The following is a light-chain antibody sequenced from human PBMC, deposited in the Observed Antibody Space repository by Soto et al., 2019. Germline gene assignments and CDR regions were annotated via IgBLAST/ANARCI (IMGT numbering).Light chain of an antibody. CDR2: DDN. V-gene: IGLV1-51*01. Sequence: QSVLTQPPSVSAAPGQKVTISCSGSSSNIGGNSVSWYQQLPGTAPKLLIYDDNKRPSGIPDRFSGSKSGTSATLGITGFQTGDEADYYCVSWDGSLSTYVFGTGKKVTLL. CDR3: VSWDGSLSTYV. CDR1: SSNIGGNS. J-gene: IGLJ1*01.